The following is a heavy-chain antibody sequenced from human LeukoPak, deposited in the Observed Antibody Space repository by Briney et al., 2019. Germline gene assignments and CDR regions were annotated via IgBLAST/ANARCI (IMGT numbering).Heavy chain of an antibody. CDR2: IYSGGST. V-gene: IGHV3-53*01. D-gene: IGHD3-16*01. CDR1: GFTVSNNY. Sequence: PGGSLRLSCAASGFTVSNNYMSWVRQAPGKGLEWVSVIYSGGSTYYADSVKGRFTISRDNSKNTLYLQMNSLRAEDTAVYYCARVKGGDYFDYWGQGTLVTVSS. J-gene: IGHJ4*02. CDR3: ARVKGGDYFDY.